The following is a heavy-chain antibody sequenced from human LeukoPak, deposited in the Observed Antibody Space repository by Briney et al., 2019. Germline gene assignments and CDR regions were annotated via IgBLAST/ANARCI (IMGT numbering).Heavy chain of an antibody. CDR1: GGSISSYY. CDR3: ATTTVTSPYYYYGMDV. V-gene: IGHV4-59*08. D-gene: IGHD4-17*01. CDR2: IYYSGST. J-gene: IGHJ6*02. Sequence: SETLSLTCTVSGGSISSYYWSWIRQPPGKGLEWIGYIYYSGSTNYNPSLKSRVTISVDTSKNQFSLKLSSVTAADTAVYYCATTTVTSPYYYYGMDVWGQGTTVTVSS.